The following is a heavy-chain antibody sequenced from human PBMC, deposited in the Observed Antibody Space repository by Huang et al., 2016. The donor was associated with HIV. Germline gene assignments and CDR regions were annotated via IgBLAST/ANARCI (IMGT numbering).Heavy chain of an antibody. CDR2: IFSSRST. J-gene: IGHJ6*02. V-gene: IGHV4-59*01. Sequence: QVQLRESGPGLVKPSETLSLTCTVSGGSMNRYYWSWIRQAPGQGLGWIGNIFSSRSTNYNPSLTSRVSMSVDTSRNEFSLKLSAVTAADTAEYFCARGQFSYGLPLPYAMDVWGQGTTVIVSS. CDR3: ARGQFSYGLPLPYAMDV. D-gene: IGHD3-16*01. CDR1: GGSMNRYY.